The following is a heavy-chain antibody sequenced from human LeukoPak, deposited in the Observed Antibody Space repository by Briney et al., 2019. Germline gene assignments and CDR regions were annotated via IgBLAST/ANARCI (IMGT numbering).Heavy chain of an antibody. V-gene: IGHV3-23*01. CDR2: ISARDGST. D-gene: IGHD6-19*01. Sequence: PGGSLRLSCAASGFTFSSYAMSWVRQASGKGPEWVSGISARDGSTWYGDSGKGRSTISRDISKNTLYLQMNSLRADDTAVYYCAKEIAVAGRPLLDSWGQGTLVTVSP. CDR3: AKEIAVAGRPLLDS. J-gene: IGHJ4*02. CDR1: GFTFSSYA.